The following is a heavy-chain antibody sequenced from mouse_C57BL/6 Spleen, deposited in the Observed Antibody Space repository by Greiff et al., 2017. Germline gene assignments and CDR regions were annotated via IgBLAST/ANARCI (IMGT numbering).Heavy chain of an antibody. CDR3: ARSDYYCGSSDNWYFDV. CDR2: INPNNGGT. CDR1: GYTFTDYN. J-gene: IGHJ1*03. V-gene: IGHV1-18*01. Sequence: EVQLQQSGPELVKPGASVKIPCKASGYTFTDYNMDWVKQSHGKSLEWIGDINPNNGGTIYNQKFKGKATLTVDKSSSTAYMELRSLTSEDTAVYYCARSDYYCGSSDNWYFDVWGTGTTVTVSS. D-gene: IGHD1-1*01.